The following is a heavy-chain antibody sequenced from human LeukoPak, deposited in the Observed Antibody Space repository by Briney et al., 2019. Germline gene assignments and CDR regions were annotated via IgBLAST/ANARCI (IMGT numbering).Heavy chain of an antibody. V-gene: IGHV4-61*02. Sequence: SQTLSLTCTVSDGSISSGSHYWSWIRQPAGKGLEWVGRIYDSGSTNYNPSLKSRVTISVDTSKNQFSLKLSSVTAADTAVYYCARGARGGTYYYYYYMDVWGKGTTVTVSS. D-gene: IGHD4-23*01. CDR3: ARGARGGTYYYYYYMDV. CDR1: DGSISSGSHY. J-gene: IGHJ6*03. CDR2: IYDSGST.